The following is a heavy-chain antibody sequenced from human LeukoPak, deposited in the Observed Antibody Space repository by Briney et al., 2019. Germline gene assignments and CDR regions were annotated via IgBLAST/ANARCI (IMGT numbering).Heavy chain of an antibody. CDR1: GGSISSSSYY. J-gene: IGHJ4*02. D-gene: IGHD6-13*01. CDR2: IYYSGST. V-gene: IGHV4-61*01. CDR3: ARGLAAAGTVFDY. Sequence: SETLSLTCTVSGGSISSSSYYWSWIRQPPGKGLEWIGYIYYSGSTNYNPSLKSRVTISVDTSKNQFSLKLSSVTAADTAVYYCARGLAAAGTVFDYWGQGTLVTVSS.